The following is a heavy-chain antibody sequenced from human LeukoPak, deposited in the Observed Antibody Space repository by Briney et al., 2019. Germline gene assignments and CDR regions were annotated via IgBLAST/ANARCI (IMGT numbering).Heavy chain of an antibody. V-gene: IGHV3-21*01. D-gene: IGHD3-22*01. CDR3: ARDISSYYDSSGYYFDY. J-gene: IGHJ4*02. Sequence: GGSLRLSCAASGFTFSSYSMNWVRQAPGKGLGWVSSISSSSSYIYYADSGKGRFTISRDNAKNSLYLQMNSLRAEDTAVYYCARDISSYYDSSGYYFDYWGQGTLVTVSS. CDR2: ISSSSSYI. CDR1: GFTFSSYS.